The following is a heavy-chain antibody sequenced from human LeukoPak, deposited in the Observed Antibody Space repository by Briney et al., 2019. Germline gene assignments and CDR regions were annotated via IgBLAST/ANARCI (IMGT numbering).Heavy chain of an antibody. Sequence: PGRSLRLSCAASGFTFSSYGMHWVRQAPGKGLEWVAVIWYDGSNKYYADSVKGRFTISRHNSKNTLYLQMNSLRAEDTAVYYCARLGDAFDIWGQGTMVTVSS. CDR3: ARLGDAFDI. D-gene: IGHD1-26*01. CDR1: GFTFSSYG. CDR2: IWYDGSNK. J-gene: IGHJ3*02. V-gene: IGHV3-33*01.